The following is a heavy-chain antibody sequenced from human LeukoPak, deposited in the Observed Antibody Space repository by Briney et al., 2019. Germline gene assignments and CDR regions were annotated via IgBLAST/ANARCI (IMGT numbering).Heavy chain of an antibody. CDR3: ARRKGCSNTSCPPDY. D-gene: IGHD2-2*01. V-gene: IGHV5-51*01. CDR1: GYRFTSYW. J-gene: IGHJ4*02. Sequence: GESLNISFRGSGYRFTSYWIGWVREIPGKGLEWMGIIYPGDSDARHRLSFQGQVTMSADRSINTAYVQWSSLKAADAAMYYGARRKGCSNTSCPPDYWGQGALVTVSS. CDR2: IYPGDSDA.